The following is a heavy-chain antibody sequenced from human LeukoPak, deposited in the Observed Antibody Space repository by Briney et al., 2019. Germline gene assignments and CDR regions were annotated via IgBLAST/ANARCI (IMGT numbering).Heavy chain of an antibody. J-gene: IGHJ4*02. CDR1: GYTLTELS. CDR2: FDPEDGET. V-gene: IGHV1-24*01. D-gene: IGHD6-13*01. Sequence: ASVKVSCKVSGYTLTELSMHWVRQAPGKGLEWMGGFDPEDGETIYAQKFQGRVTMTEDTSTDTAYMEPSSLRSEDTAVYYCATATYSSSWYLFDYWGQGTLVTVSS. CDR3: ATATYSSSWYLFDY.